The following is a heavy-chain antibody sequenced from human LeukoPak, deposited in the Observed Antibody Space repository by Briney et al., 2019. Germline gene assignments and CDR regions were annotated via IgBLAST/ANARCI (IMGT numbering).Heavy chain of an antibody. CDR2: ISYDGSNK. CDR3: ARDLRYFDWFILDY. V-gene: IGHV3-30*03. J-gene: IGHJ4*02. CDR1: GFTFSSHG. D-gene: IGHD3-9*01. Sequence: GGSLRLSCAASGFTFSSHGMHWVRQAPGKGLEWVAVISYDGSNKYYADSVKGRFTISRDNSKNTLYLQMNSLRAEDTAVYYCARDLRYFDWFILDYWGQGTLVTVSS.